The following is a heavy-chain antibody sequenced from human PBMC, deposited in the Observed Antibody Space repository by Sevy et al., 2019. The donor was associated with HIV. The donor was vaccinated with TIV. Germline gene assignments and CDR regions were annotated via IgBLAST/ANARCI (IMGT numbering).Heavy chain of an antibody. V-gene: IGHV4-39*01. CDR1: GGSISRSNYY. CDR2: VYYTGST. J-gene: IGHJ4*02. CDR3: ARILGGGYNPIDY. D-gene: IGHD1-26*01. Sequence: SETLSLTCTVSGGSISRSNYYWGWIRQPPGKGLEWIGNVYYTGSTYYNPSLKSRVTISVDTSKNQFSLKLTSVTAADTAVYYCARILGGGYNPIDYWGQGTLVTVSS.